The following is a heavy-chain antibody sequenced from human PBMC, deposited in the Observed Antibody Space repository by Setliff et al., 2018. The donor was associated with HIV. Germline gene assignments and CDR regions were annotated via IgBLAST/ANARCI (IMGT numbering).Heavy chain of an antibody. Sequence: SVKVSCKASGGTFSSYAISWVRQAPGQGLEWMGGIIPIFGTANYAQKFQGRVTMTEDTATDTAYMELSSLRSEETAVYYCATDAYHDSLTGPIPGAFDIWGQGTMVTVSS. CDR1: GGTFSSYA. CDR3: ATDAYHDSLTGPIPGAFDI. D-gene: IGHD3-9*01. V-gene: IGHV1-69*06. CDR2: IIPIFGTA. J-gene: IGHJ3*02.